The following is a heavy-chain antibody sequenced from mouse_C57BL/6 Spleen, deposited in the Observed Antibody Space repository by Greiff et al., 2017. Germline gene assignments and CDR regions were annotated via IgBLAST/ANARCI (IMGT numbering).Heavy chain of an antibody. J-gene: IGHJ1*03. Sequence: EVQRVESGGGLVKPGGSLKLSCAASGFTFSSYAMSWVRQTPEKRLEWVATISDGGSYTYYPDNVKGRFPISRDNAKNNLYLQMSHLKSEDTAMYYCARDGIPVAHWYFDVWGTGTTVTVSS. CDR1: GFTFSSYA. V-gene: IGHV5-4*01. D-gene: IGHD1-1*01. CDR2: ISDGGSYT. CDR3: ARDGIPVAHWYFDV.